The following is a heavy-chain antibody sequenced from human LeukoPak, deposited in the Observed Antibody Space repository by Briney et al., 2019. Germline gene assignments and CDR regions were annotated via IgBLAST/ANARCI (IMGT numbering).Heavy chain of an antibody. Sequence: SETLSLTCTVSGXSISSSSYYWGWIRQPPGKGPECIGTIYYSGSTYYNPSLKSRVTISVDTSKNQFSLKLSSVTAADTAVYYCARQGSGNYLSPVNYWGQGTLVTVSS. CDR2: IYYSGST. D-gene: IGHD1-26*01. V-gene: IGHV4-39*01. CDR1: GXSISSSSYY. CDR3: ARQGSGNYLSPVNY. J-gene: IGHJ4*02.